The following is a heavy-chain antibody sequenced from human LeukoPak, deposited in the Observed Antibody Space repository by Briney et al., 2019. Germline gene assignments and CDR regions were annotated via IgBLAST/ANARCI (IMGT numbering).Heavy chain of an antibody. V-gene: IGHV1-46*01. CDR1: GYTFTRYY. Sequence: ASVKVSCKASGYTFTRYYMHWVRQAPGQGLAWMGIINPSGGSTSYAQKFQGRVTMTRDSSTSTVYMELSSLRSEDTAVYYCARDRCGGDCYSVTAYFDLWGRGTLVTVSS. CDR3: ARDRCGGDCYSVTAYFDL. CDR2: INPSGGST. D-gene: IGHD2-21*02. J-gene: IGHJ2*01.